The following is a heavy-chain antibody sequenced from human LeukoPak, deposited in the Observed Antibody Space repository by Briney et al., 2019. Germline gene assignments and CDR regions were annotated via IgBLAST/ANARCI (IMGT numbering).Heavy chain of an antibody. J-gene: IGHJ4*02. CDR3: AGRKPDCSGAYCTFDY. CDR2: INPNSGGT. CDR1: GYTFTGYY. D-gene: IGHD2-15*01. V-gene: IGHV1-2*02. Sequence: ASVKVSCKASGYTFTGYYMHWVRQAPGQGLEWMGWINPNSGGTNYAQKFQGRVTMTRDTSISPDYMEPSSLTSDDTAAYYCAGRKPDCSGAYCTFDYWGQGTLVTVSS.